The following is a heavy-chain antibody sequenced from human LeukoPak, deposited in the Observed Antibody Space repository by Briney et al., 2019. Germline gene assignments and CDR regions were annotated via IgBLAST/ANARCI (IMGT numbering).Heavy chain of an antibody. CDR1: VFTFSSYS. Sequence: GGSLRLSCAASVFTFSSYSMHWVRQAPCKGLEWVAVISYDGSNKYYGDSVKGRFTISRDNSKNTLYLQMNSLRAEDTAVYYCAKKIQLWFDPWGQGTLVTVSS. CDR2: ISYDGSNK. J-gene: IGHJ5*02. CDR3: AKKIQLWFDP. D-gene: IGHD5-18*01. V-gene: IGHV3-30*04.